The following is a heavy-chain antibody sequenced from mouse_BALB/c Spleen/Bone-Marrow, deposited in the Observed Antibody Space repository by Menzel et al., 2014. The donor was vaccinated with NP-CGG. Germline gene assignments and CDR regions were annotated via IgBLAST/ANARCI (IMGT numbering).Heavy chain of an antibody. V-gene: IGHV1S81*02. D-gene: IGHD2-14*01. CDR2: INPSNGRT. J-gene: IGHJ3*01. CDR3: ARGYGYDAGFAWFGY. CDR1: GYTFTTYW. Sequence: QVHLQQPGAELVKPGASVKLSCRASGYTFTTYWMHWVKQRPGQGLEWIGEINPSNGRTNYNEKFKSKATLTVDKSSSTAYMQLSSLTSEDSAAYYCARGYGYDAGFAWFGYWGQGTLVTVSA.